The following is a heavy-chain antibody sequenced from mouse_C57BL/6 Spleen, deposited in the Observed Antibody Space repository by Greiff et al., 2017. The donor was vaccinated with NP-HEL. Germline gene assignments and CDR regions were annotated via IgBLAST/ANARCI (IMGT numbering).Heavy chain of an antibody. CDR2: IHPNSGST. J-gene: IGHJ2*01. CDR3: ARSYDYAYFDY. CDR1: GYTFTSYW. D-gene: IGHD2-4*01. V-gene: IGHV1-64*01. Sequence: QVQLQQPGAELVKPGASVKLSCKASGYTFTSYWLHWVKQRPGQGLEWIGMIHPNSGSTNYNEKFKSKATLTVDKSSSTAYMQLSSLTSEDSAVYYCARSYDYAYFDYWGQGTTLTVSS.